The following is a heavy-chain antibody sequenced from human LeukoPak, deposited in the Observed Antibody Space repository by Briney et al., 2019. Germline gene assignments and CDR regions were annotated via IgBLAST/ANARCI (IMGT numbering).Heavy chain of an antibody. V-gene: IGHV4-34*01. CDR2: INHRGGT. J-gene: IGHJ3*02. D-gene: IGHD3-10*01. Sequence: PSETLSLTCAVFGGSFSDYSWTWIRQTPGKGLEWIGEINHRGGTNYNPSLKSRLTISVDTSKNQFSLNLTSVTAADTAVYYCASGVGEFFPDAFNIWGQGTMVGVSS. CDR1: GGSFSDYS. CDR3: ASGVGEFFPDAFNI.